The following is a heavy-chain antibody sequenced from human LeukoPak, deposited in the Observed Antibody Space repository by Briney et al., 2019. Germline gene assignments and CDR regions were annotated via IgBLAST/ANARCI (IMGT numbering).Heavy chain of an antibody. J-gene: IGHJ4*02. Sequence: SETLSLTCTVSGGSISSYYWSWVRQPPGKGLEWLGNIYHSGSTNSNPSLKSRVTMSVDTSENQFSLKLSSVTAADTAVYYCAREADYGDPKGFDYWGQGTLVTVSS. V-gene: IGHV4-59*01. CDR2: IYHSGST. CDR3: AREADYGDPKGFDY. D-gene: IGHD4-17*01. CDR1: GGSISSYY.